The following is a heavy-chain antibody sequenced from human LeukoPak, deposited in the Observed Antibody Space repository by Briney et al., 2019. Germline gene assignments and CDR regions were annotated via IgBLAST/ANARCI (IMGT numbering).Heavy chain of an antibody. CDR3: AKSLGLPSGTNHSGDY. CDR1: GFTFSSYG. V-gene: IGHV3-30*18. J-gene: IGHJ4*02. Sequence: PGGSLRLSCAASGFTFSSYGMHWVRQAPGKGLEWVAVISYDGSNKYYADSVKGRFTISRDNSKNTLYPQMNSLRAEDAAVYYCAKSLGLPSGTNHSGDYWGQGTLVTVSS. D-gene: IGHD3-10*01. CDR2: ISYDGSNK.